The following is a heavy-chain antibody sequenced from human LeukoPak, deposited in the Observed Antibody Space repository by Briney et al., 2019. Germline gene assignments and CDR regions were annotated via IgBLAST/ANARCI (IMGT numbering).Heavy chain of an antibody. J-gene: IGHJ4*02. V-gene: IGHV1-2*02. CDR1: GYTFTDYY. Sequence: ASVKLCCTASGYTFTDYYMHWVRQAPGQGLEWMGWINPNSGGTYYSQQFQDRVTMTRDTSISTAYMELSRLRSDDTAVYYCARYSSGYFWGQGTLVPVSS. CDR3: ARYSSGYF. D-gene: IGHD6-19*01. CDR2: INPNSGGT.